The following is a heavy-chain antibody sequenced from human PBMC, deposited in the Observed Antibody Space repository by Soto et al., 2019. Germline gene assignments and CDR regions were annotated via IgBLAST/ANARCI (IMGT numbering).Heavy chain of an antibody. CDR2: ISYDGSNK. D-gene: IGHD3-22*01. J-gene: IGHJ4*02. Sequence: PGWSLRLSCAASGFTFSSYGMHLVRQAPGKGLEWVAVISYDGSNKYYADSVKGRFTISRDNSKNTLYLQMNSLRAEDTAVYYCAKGRYDSSGYYYEYWGEGTLVTVS. V-gene: IGHV3-30*18. CDR1: GFTFSSYG. CDR3: AKGRYDSSGYYYEY.